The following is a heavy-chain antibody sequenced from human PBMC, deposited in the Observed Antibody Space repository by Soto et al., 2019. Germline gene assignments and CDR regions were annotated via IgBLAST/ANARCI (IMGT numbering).Heavy chain of an antibody. J-gene: IGHJ3*02. Sequence: EVQLVEAGGGLVKPGGSLRLSCAASGFTFSSYSMNWVRQAPGKGLEWVSSISSSSSYIYYADSVKGRFTISRDNAKNSLYLQMNSLRAEDTAVYYWARTNGATAEDAFDIWGQGTMVTVSS. CDR1: GFTFSSYS. D-gene: IGHD5-12*01. CDR3: ARTNGATAEDAFDI. CDR2: ISSSSSYI. V-gene: IGHV3-21*01.